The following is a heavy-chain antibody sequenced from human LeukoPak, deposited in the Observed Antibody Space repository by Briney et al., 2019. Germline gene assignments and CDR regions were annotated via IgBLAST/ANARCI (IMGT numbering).Heavy chain of an antibody. CDR2: IIENGSNQ. CDR3: ARADRLGAALLASFDY. J-gene: IGHJ4*02. CDR1: GFTFSNYI. Sequence: GGSLRLSCAASGFTFSNYIMHWVRQAPGKGLDWVAVIIENGSNQYYADSVKGRFTISRDNAKNSLYLQMNSLRAEDTAVYYCARADRLGAALLASFDYWGQGTLVTVSS. D-gene: IGHD3-16*01. V-gene: IGHV3-30*04.